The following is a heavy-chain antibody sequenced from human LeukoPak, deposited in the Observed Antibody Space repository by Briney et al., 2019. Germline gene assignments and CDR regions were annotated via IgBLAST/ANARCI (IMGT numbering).Heavy chain of an antibody. V-gene: IGHV3-49*03. D-gene: IGHD2-15*01. Sequence: GGSLRLSCAASGFTFSNYRMNWFRQAPGKGLEWVGFIRSKAYAGTTEYAASVKSRFTISRDDSNSIAYLQMNRLKTEDTAVYYCTRVSFRFPELGYCSGGSCHYFDYWGQGTLVTVSS. CDR1: GFTFSNYR. J-gene: IGHJ4*02. CDR3: TRVSFRFPELGYCSGGSCHYFDY. CDR2: IRSKAYAGTT.